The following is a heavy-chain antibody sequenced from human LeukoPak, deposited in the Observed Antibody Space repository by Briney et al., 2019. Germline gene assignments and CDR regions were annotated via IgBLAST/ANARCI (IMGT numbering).Heavy chain of an antibody. D-gene: IGHD6-19*01. J-gene: IGHJ4*02. CDR3: AREIRSGDRN. CDR2: ISSSSSYI. Sequence: GGSLRLSCAASGFTFSSYSMDWVRQAPGKGLEWVSSISSSSSYIYYADSVKGRFTISRDNAKNSLYLQMNSLRAEDTAVYYCAREIRSGDRNWGQGTLVTVSS. CDR1: GFTFSSYS. V-gene: IGHV3-21*01.